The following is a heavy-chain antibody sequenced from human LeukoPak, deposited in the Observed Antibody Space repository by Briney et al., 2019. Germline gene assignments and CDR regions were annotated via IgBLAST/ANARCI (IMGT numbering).Heavy chain of an antibody. D-gene: IGHD3-10*01. J-gene: IGHJ5*02. CDR1: GFTFSSYE. V-gene: IGHV3-48*03. Sequence: PGGSLRLSCAASGFTFSSYEMNWVRQAPGKGLEWVSYISSTGSTIYYADSVKGRFTISRDNAKNSLYLQMNSLRVEDTAVYYCAREPPYYYGSGIGEAWFDPWGQGTLVTVSS. CDR3: AREPPYYYGSGIGEAWFDP. CDR2: ISSTGSTI.